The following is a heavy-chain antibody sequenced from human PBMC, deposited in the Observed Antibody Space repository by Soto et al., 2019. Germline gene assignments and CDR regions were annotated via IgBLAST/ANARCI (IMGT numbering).Heavy chain of an antibody. CDR3: ARGLRAYYFDY. CDR1: GGSISSYY. J-gene: IGHJ4*02. CDR2: IYYSGST. Sequence: SETLSLTCTVSGGSISSYYWSWIRQPPGKGLEWIGYIYYSGSTNYNPSLKSRVTISVDTSKNQFSLKLSSVTAADTAVYYCARGLRAYYFDYWGQGTLVTVSS. V-gene: IGHV4-59*01.